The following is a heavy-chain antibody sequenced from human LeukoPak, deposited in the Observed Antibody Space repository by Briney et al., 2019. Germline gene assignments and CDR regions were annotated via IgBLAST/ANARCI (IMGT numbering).Heavy chain of an antibody. Sequence: SETLSLTCTVSGGSISSSSYYWGWIRQPPGKGLEWLGSIYYSGSTYYNPSLKSRVTISVDTSKNQFSLKLSSVTAADTAVYYCARRCSYEVGIDYWGQGTLVTVSS. V-gene: IGHV4-39*01. J-gene: IGHJ4*02. CDR1: GGSISSSSYY. D-gene: IGHD5-12*01. CDR2: IYYSGST. CDR3: ARRCSYEVGIDY.